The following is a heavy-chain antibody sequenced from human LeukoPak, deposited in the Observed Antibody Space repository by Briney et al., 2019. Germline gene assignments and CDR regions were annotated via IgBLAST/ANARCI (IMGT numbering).Heavy chain of an antibody. D-gene: IGHD6-19*01. Sequence: PGGPLRLSCAASGFTVSDNYMSWVRQAPGKGLEWVSTVYSGGLTYYADPVKGRFTISKDNSKNTPYLQMSSLRAEDTAVYYCVRDRWPGLGDFWGQGTTVTVSS. V-gene: IGHV3-66*01. CDR2: VYSGGLT. CDR3: VRDRWPGLGDF. J-gene: IGHJ6*02. CDR1: GFTVSDNY.